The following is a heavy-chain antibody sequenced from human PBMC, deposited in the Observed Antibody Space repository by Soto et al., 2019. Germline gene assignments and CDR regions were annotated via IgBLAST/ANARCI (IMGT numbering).Heavy chain of an antibody. Sequence: GGSLRLSCEISGFLFSSYWMSWVRQAPGKGLEWVAHIDQNGNDKYYTDSVKGRFTISRDNSGNTLFLHMNSLRADDTAVYYCAKDPNGDYVGAFDSWGQGTLVTVSS. J-gene: IGHJ4*02. CDR2: IDQNGNDK. CDR1: GFLFSSYW. V-gene: IGHV3-7*03. D-gene: IGHD4-17*01. CDR3: AKDPNGDYVGAFDS.